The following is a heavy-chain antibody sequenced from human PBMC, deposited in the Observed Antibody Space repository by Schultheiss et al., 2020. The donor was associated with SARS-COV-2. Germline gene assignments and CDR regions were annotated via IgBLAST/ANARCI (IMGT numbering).Heavy chain of an antibody. CDR3: TTEEGYTTTWYAHYFGY. J-gene: IGHJ4*02. V-gene: IGHV3-15*07. CDR1: GFTFSNAW. D-gene: IGHD6-13*01. Sequence: GGSLRLSCAASGFTFSNAWMNWVRQAPGKGLEWVGRIKSKTEGGTTDYAAPVKGRFTISRDDSKNTLYLQMNSLKTEDTAVYYCTTEEGYTTTWYAHYFGYWGQGTLVTVAS. CDR2: IKSKTEGGTT.